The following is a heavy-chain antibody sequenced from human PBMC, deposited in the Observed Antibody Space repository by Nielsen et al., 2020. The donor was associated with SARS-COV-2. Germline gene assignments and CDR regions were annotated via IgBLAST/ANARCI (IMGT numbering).Heavy chain of an antibody. D-gene: IGHD5-24*01. CDR3: AKERDGYNFLVYYYYGIDV. Sequence: GASLRLYCAASGFTFSSYGMHWVRQAPGKGLEWVAVISYDGSNKYYADSVKGRFTSSRDNSKNTLYLQMNSLRAEDTAVYYYAKERDGYNFLVYYYYGIDVWGQGTTVTVSS. V-gene: IGHV3-30*18. CDR2: ISYDGSNK. CDR1: GFTFSSYG. J-gene: IGHJ6*02.